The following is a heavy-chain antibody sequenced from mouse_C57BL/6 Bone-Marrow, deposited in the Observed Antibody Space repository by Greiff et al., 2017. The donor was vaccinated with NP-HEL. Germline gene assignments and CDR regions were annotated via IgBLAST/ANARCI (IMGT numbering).Heavy chain of an antibody. V-gene: IGHV5-12*01. CDR1: GFTFSDYY. J-gene: IGHJ1*03. Sequence: EVKVVESGGGLVQPGGSLKLSCAASGFTFSDYYMYWVRQTPEKRLEWVAYISHGGGSTYYPDTVKGRFTISRDNAKNTLYLQMSRLKSEDTAMYYCARQQVLLRYWYCDVGGRGTTVTVSA. CDR3: ARQQVLLRYWYCDV. CDR2: ISHGGGST. D-gene: IGHD1-1*01.